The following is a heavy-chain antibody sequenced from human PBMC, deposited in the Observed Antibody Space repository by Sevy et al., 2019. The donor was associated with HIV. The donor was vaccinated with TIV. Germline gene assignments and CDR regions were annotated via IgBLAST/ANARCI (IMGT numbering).Heavy chain of an antibody. CDR3: AKGSSGWAVRDPNYYDSSGYSYYFDY. J-gene: IGHJ4*02. Sequence: GGSLRLSCAASGLTFSSYGMHWVRQAPGKGLEWVAVISYDGSNKYYADSVKGRFTISRDNSKNTLYLQMNSLRAEDTAVYYCAKGSSGWAVRDPNYYDSSGYSYYFDYWGQGTLVTVSS. D-gene: IGHD3-22*01. CDR2: ISYDGSNK. CDR1: GLTFSSYG. V-gene: IGHV3-30*18.